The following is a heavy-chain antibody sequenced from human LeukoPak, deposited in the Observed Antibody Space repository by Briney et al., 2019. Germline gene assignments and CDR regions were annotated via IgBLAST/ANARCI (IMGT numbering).Heavy chain of an antibody. CDR1: GFTFSSYG. CDR2: ISGTGGST. J-gene: IGHJ4*02. V-gene: IGHV3-23*01. Sequence: GGSLRLSCAASGFTFSSYGMHWVRQASGKGLEWVSTISGTGGSTYYADSVKGRFTISRDNSKNTLYLQMNSLRAEDTAVYYCAASLPNIVVVPATKGPFGYWGQGALVTVSS. CDR3: AASLPNIVVVPATKGPFGY. D-gene: IGHD2-2*01.